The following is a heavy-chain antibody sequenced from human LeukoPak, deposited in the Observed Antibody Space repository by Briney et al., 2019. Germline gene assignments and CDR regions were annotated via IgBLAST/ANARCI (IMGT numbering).Heavy chain of an antibody. J-gene: IGHJ6*03. V-gene: IGHV4-59*01. Sequence: PSETLSLTCTVSGGSISSYYWSWIRQPPGKGLEWVGSIYYSGSTNYNPSLQSRVTISVDTSKNQFSLKLSSVTAADTAVYYCARVTYYYDSSGYYYGYYYSMDVWGKGTTVTVSS. CDR3: ARVTYYYDSSGYYYGYYYSMDV. CDR2: IYYSGST. CDR1: GGSISSYY. D-gene: IGHD3-22*01.